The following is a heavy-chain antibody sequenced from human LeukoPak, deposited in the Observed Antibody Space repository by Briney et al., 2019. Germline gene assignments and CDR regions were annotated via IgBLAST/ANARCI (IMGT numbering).Heavy chain of an antibody. V-gene: IGHV4-34*01. CDR3: ARDPTTVVTTPYYFDF. Sequence: SETLSLTCAVSGVSFDDYYWAWVRQTPGKGLEWIGEINHSGYTNDSPSLKSRVTLSIDTSRKQFSLNLRSVTVADTAVYYCARDPTTVVTTPYYFDFWGQGTMVTVSS. D-gene: IGHD4-23*01. J-gene: IGHJ4*02. CDR1: GVSFDDYY. CDR2: INHSGYT.